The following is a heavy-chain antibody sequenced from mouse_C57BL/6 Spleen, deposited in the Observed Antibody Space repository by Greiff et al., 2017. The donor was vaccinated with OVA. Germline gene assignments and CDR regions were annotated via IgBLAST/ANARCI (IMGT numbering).Heavy chain of an antibody. CDR2: IYPRDGST. Sequence: ESGPELVKPGASVKLSCKASGYTFTSYDINWVKQRPGQGLEWIGWIYPRDGSTKYNEKFKGKATLTVDTSSSTAYMELHSLTSEDSAVYFCARTDITTVVAPFAYWGQGTLVTVSA. CDR1: GYTFTSYD. CDR3: ARTDITTVVAPFAY. J-gene: IGHJ3*01. D-gene: IGHD1-1*01. V-gene: IGHV1-85*01.